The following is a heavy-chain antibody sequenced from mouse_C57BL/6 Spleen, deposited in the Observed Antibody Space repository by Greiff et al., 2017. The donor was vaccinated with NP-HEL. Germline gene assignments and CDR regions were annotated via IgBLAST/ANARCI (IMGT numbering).Heavy chain of an antibody. Sequence: EVKLVESGGDLVQPGGSLKLSCAASGFTFSSYGMSWVRQTPDKRLEWVATISSGGSYTYYPDSVKGRFTISRDNAKNTLYLQMSSLKSEDTAMYYCARHEDDYGSSYDFDVWGTGTTVTVSS. V-gene: IGHV5-6*01. CDR1: GFTFSSYG. D-gene: IGHD1-1*01. CDR2: ISSGGSYT. J-gene: IGHJ1*03. CDR3: ARHEDDYGSSYDFDV.